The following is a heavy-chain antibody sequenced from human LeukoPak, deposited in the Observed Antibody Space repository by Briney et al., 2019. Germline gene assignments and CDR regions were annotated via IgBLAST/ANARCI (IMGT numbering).Heavy chain of an antibody. CDR1: GFTFTSAW. CDR3: TTDAGYDSRWYNW. D-gene: IGHD1-20*01. Sequence: GGSLRLSCAASGFTFTSAWMSWVRQAPGKGLEWVGRIKSKSAGGTIDYASPVKGRFIISRDDSKTTLYLQINSLKTEDTAVYYCTTDAGYDSRWYNWWGQGTLVTVSS. CDR2: IKSKSAGGTI. J-gene: IGHJ4*02. V-gene: IGHV3-15*01.